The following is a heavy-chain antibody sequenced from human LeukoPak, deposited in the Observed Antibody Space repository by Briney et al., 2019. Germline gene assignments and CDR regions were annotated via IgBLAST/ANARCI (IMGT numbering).Heavy chain of an antibody. CDR3: ARDQRKSEMATITSWFDP. Sequence: GSSVKVSCKASGGTFSSHAISWVRQAPGQGLEWMGRIIPIFGIANYAQKFQGRVTITADKSTSTAYMELSSLRSEDTAVYYCARDQRKSEMATITSWFDPWGQGTLVTVSS. J-gene: IGHJ5*02. D-gene: IGHD5-24*01. V-gene: IGHV1-69*04. CDR1: GGTFSSHA. CDR2: IIPIFGIA.